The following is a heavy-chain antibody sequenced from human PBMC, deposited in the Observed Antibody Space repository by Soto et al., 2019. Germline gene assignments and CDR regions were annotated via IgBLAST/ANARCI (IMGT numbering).Heavy chain of an antibody. CDR1: GFTFSSYA. V-gene: IGHV3-23*01. D-gene: IGHD3-3*01. CDR3: AKDGSDYDFWSGYIEGAYYFDY. Sequence: GGSLRLSCAASGFTFSSYAMSWVRQAPGKGLEWVSAISGSGGSTYYADSVKGRFTISRDNSKNTLYLQMNSLRAEDTAVYYCAKDGSDYDFWSGYIEGAYYFDYWGQGTLVTVSS. CDR2: ISGSGGST. J-gene: IGHJ4*02.